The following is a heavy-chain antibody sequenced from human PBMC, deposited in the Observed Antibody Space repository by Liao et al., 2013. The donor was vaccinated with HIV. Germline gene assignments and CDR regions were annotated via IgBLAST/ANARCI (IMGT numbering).Heavy chain of an antibody. CDR1: GGSISSYH. CDR2: ISYSGST. CDR3: ARDNRLWFGELQEYFQH. V-gene: IGHV4-59*12. Sequence: QVQLQESGPGLVKPSETLSLSCIVPGGSISSYHWSWIRQPPGKGLDWIGYISYSGSTNYNPSLKSRVTISVDTSKNQFSLKLRSVTAADTAVYYCARDNRLWFGELQEYFQHWGQGTLVTVSS. J-gene: IGHJ1*01. D-gene: IGHD3-10*01.